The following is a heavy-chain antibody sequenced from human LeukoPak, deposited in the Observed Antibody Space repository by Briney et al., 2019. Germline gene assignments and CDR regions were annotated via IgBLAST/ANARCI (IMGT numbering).Heavy chain of an antibody. Sequence: ASETLSLTCTVSGGSISSYYWSWIRQPPGKGLEWIGYIYYSGSTNYNPSLKSRVTISVDTSKNRFSLKLSSVTAADTAVYYCARGLLYCSGGGCYYGFDYWGQGTLVTVSS. CDR1: GGSISSYY. CDR3: ARGLLYCSGGGCYYGFDY. CDR2: IYYSGST. V-gene: IGHV4-59*01. D-gene: IGHD2-15*01. J-gene: IGHJ4*02.